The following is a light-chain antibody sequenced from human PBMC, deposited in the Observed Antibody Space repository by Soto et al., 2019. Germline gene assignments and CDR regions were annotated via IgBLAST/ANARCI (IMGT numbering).Light chain of an antibody. CDR1: RSISSY. CDR3: QQSYSTPPWT. CDR2: RIS. Sequence: DIQMTQSPSSLSASVGDRVTITCRASRSISSYLNWYQQKPGKAPKLLIFRISTLQSGVPSRFSGSGSGTDFTLTISSLQPEDFVIYYCQQSYSTPPWTFGQGTKVEIK. J-gene: IGKJ1*01. V-gene: IGKV1-39*01.